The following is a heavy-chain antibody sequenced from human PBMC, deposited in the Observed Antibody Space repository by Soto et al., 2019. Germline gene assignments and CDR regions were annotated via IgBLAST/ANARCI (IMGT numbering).Heavy chain of an antibody. CDR1: GFTFSRFG. CDR3: ARLYSSGWTGSSSDH. J-gene: IGHJ4*02. D-gene: IGHD6-19*01. Sequence: ASVKVSCKASGFTFSRFGISWVRQAPGQGLEWMGWISGFNGATNYAQKFQDRISMTTDTAKTTAYLELRSLRSDDTAVYYCARLYSSGWTGSSSDHWGQVCLVTVYS. V-gene: IGHV1-18*01. CDR2: ISGFNGAT.